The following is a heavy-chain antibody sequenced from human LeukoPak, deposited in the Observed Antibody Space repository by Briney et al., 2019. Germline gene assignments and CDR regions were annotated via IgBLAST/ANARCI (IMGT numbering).Heavy chain of an antibody. D-gene: IGHD2-2*01. V-gene: IGHV5-51*01. Sequence: PGESLKISCKGSGYSFTSYWIGWVRQMPGKGLEWMGVMNPADSDVRYSPSSHGQVTISADNSISTAYLQWSSLKAPDTAMYYCARVDPPDCSTTNCYGGSLRYWGQGTLVTVST. CDR2: MNPADSDV. CDR3: ARVDPPDCSTTNCYGGSLRY. CDR1: GYSFTSYW. J-gene: IGHJ4*01.